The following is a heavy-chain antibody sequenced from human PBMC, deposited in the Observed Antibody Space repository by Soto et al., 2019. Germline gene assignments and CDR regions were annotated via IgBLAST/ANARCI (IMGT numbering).Heavy chain of an antibody. J-gene: IGHJ4*02. CDR2: ISSSSRTV. D-gene: IGHD6-19*01. CDR1: GFTFSSYS. CDR3: ARGLSIPIAGLLGY. V-gene: IGHV3-48*01. Sequence: EVQLVGSGGGLVQPGESLRLSCAASGFTFSSYSMNWVRQAPGKGPEWVAYISSSSRTVYYADSVKGRFTISRDNANSSLRLQMHSLRTEDTAMYFCARGLSIPIAGLLGYWGQGALVTVSS.